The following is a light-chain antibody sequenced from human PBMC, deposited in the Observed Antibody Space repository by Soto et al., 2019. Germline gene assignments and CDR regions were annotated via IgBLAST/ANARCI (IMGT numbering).Light chain of an antibody. V-gene: IGKV1-5*03. CDR2: KAS. J-gene: IGKJ1*01. CDR1: QNIFTW. CDR3: QQYDSYWT. Sequence: DIQMTQSPSTLSASVGDRVIITCRASQNIFTWLAWYQQKPGKVPKVLISKASTLESGVPSRFSGSGSRTEFTLTISSLQPDDFATYYCQQYDSYWTFGQGTKVEMK.